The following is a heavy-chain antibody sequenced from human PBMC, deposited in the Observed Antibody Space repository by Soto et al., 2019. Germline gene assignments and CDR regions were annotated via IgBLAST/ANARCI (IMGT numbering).Heavy chain of an antibody. Sequence: TSETLSLTCAVYGGSFSGYYWSWIRQPPGKGLEWIGEINHSGNTNYNPSLKSRVTISVDTSKNQFSLKLSSVTAADTAVYYCARDIVVVPAAPRYSWFDPWGQGTLVTVS. V-gene: IGHV4-34*01. CDR3: ARDIVVVPAAPRYSWFDP. CDR2: INHSGNT. CDR1: GGSFSGYY. J-gene: IGHJ5*02. D-gene: IGHD2-2*01.